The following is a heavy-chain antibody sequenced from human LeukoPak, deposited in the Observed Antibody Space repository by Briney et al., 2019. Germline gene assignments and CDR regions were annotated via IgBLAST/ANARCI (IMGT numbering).Heavy chain of an antibody. D-gene: IGHD1-26*01. V-gene: IGHV5-51*01. CDR2: MWPGDSDT. CDR1: GYNFASYW. CDR3: MSRRAGSPYPYFFDF. J-gene: IGHJ4*02. Sequence: GESLKISCMCSGYNFASYWVGWGRQTPEKGVGGMGGMWPGDSDTGDNPSFQAQVTSSADKCVAPAYLHWNSLKASATAIYFCMSRRAGSPYPYFFDFWGEGPLVTVSS.